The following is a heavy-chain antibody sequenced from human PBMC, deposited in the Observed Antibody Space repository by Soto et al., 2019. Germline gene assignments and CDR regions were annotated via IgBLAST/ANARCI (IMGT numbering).Heavy chain of an antibody. CDR2: ISYDGSNK. CDR3: AREYRSSTYYYYGMDV. CDR1: GFTFSSYG. Sequence: QVQLVESGGGVVQPGRSLRLSCAASGFTFSSYGMHWVRQAPGKGLEWVAVISYDGSNKYYADSVKGRFTISRDNSKNTLYLQMNSLRAEDTAVYYCAREYRSSTYYYYGMDVWGQGTTVTVSS. V-gene: IGHV3-30*03. J-gene: IGHJ6*02. D-gene: IGHD6-13*01.